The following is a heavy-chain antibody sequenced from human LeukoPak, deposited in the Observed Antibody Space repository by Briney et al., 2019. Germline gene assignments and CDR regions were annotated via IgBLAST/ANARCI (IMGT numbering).Heavy chain of an antibody. J-gene: IGHJ4*02. CDR3: AKISDSRSSSDY. D-gene: IGHD6-6*01. CDR2: IGDSGST. CDR1: GFTFSSYG. V-gene: IGHV3-23*01. Sequence: GGSLRLSCAASGFTFSSYGMNWVRQAPGKGLEWVSGIGDSGSTYYADSVKGRFAISRDNSKNTLYLQMNSLRAEDTAVYYCAKISDSRSSSDYWGQGTLVTVSS.